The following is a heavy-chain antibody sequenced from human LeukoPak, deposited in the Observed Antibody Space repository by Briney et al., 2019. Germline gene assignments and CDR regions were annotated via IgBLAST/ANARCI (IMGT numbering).Heavy chain of an antibody. Sequence: SETLSLTCTVSSGSISTSNYYWGWVRQPPGKALEWIGNIFYSGSTYYNPSLKSRVTISVDTSKNHFSLKLSSVTAADTAVYYCARDFRGGYDFWSGYYTPYYFDYWGQGTLVTVSP. CDR2: IFYSGST. D-gene: IGHD3-3*01. CDR1: SGSISTSNYY. J-gene: IGHJ4*02. V-gene: IGHV4-39*07. CDR3: ARDFRGGYDFWSGYYTPYYFDY.